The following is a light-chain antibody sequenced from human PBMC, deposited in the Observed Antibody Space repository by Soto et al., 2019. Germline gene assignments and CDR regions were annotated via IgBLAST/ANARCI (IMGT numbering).Light chain of an antibody. V-gene: IGLV2-23*03. CDR3: CSYAGSTTFVI. Sequence: QSALTQPASVSGSPGQSITISCTGTSSDVGSHNLVSWYQQHPGKAPKFIIYEGTKRPSGVSNRFSGSKSGNTASLTISGLQAEYEADYYCCSYAGSTTFVIFGGGTKVTVL. CDR1: SSDVGSHNL. CDR2: EGT. J-gene: IGLJ2*01.